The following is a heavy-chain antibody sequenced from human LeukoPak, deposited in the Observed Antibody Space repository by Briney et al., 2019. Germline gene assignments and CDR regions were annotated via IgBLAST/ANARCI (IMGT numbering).Heavy chain of an antibody. J-gene: IGHJ4*02. CDR3: AKDKGREGDY. V-gene: IGHV3-66*01. CDR1: GFTVSDNY. CDR2: FYSGGST. Sequence: PGGSLRLSCAASGFTVSDNYMSWVRQAPGKGLEWVSVFYSGGSTRYADSVKGRFTISRDNSKNTLYLQLNSLRAEDTAVYFCAKDKGREGDYWGQGTLVTVSS. D-gene: IGHD1-26*01.